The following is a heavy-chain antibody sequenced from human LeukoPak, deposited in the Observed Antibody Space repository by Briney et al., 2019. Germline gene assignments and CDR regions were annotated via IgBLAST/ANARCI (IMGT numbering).Heavy chain of an antibody. CDR3: ATREIAVAGTGVFDY. V-gene: IGHV1-24*01. Sequence: GASVKVSCKVSGYTLTELSMHSVRQAPGKGREWMGGFDPEDGETIYAQKFQGRVTMTEDTSTDTAYVELSSLRAEDTAVYYCATREIAVAGTGVFDYWGQGTLVTVSS. CDR2: FDPEDGET. J-gene: IGHJ4*02. CDR1: GYTLTELS. D-gene: IGHD6-19*01.